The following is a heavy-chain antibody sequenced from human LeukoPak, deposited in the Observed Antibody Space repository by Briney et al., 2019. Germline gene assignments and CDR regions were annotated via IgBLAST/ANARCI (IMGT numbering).Heavy chain of an antibody. Sequence: PSQTLSLTCTVSGGSISSGGYYWSWIRQHPGKGLEWIGYIYYSGSTYYNPSLKSRVTISVDTSKNQFSLKLSSVTAADTAVYYCARVLRAAEYYYDSSGLVDGAFDIWGQGTMVTVSS. V-gene: IGHV4-31*03. D-gene: IGHD3-22*01. CDR1: GGSISSGGYY. J-gene: IGHJ3*02. CDR2: IYYSGST. CDR3: ARVLRAAEYYYDSSGLVDGAFDI.